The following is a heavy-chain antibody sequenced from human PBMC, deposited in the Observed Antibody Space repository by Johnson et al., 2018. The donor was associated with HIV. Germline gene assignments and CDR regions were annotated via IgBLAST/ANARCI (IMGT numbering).Heavy chain of an antibody. CDR3: ARDHSRDEACDI. Sequence: QVQLVESGGGVVQPGRSLRLSCAASGFSFSSYDMHWVRQAPGKGLEWVAVISYDGSNKYYADSVKGRFTISRDNSKNTLYLQMNSLRAEDTAVYYCARDHSRDEACDIWGQGTVVTVSS. CDR1: GFSFSSYD. J-gene: IGHJ3*02. V-gene: IGHV3-30*03. CDR2: ISYDGSNK. D-gene: IGHD5-24*01.